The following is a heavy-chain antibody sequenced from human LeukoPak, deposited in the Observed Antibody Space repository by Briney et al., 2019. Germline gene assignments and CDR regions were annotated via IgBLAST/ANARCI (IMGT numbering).Heavy chain of an antibody. CDR3: ARVIAAAGPRPHYYYGMDV. D-gene: IGHD6-13*01. V-gene: IGHV1-69*04. Sequence: SVKVSCKASGGTFSSYAISWVRQAPGQGLEWMGRIIPILGIANYAQKFQGRVTITADKSTSTAYMELSSLRSEDTAVYYCARVIAAAGPRPHYYYGMDVWGQGTTVTVSS. CDR2: IIPILGIA. J-gene: IGHJ6*02. CDR1: GGTFSSYA.